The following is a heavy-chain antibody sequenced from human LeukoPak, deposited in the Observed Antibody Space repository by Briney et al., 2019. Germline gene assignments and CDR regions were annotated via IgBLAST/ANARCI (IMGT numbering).Heavy chain of an antibody. D-gene: IGHD6-13*01. CDR3: AKDLTWNPLVPEYFQN. J-gene: IGHJ1*01. CDR1: GFTFSSYS. Sequence: PGGSLRLSCASSGFTFSSYSMSWIRQAPGKGLEWVSSISGSGASTYYADSVKGRFTISRDNSKNTLHLQLSSLRAEDTAVYFCAKDLTWNPLVPEYFQNWGQGTLVTVSS. CDR2: ISGSGAST. V-gene: IGHV3-23*01.